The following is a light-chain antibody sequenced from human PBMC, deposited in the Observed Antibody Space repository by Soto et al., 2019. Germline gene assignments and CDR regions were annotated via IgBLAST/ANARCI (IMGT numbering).Light chain of an antibody. CDR3: QQYNNWPPFT. J-gene: IGKJ3*01. Sequence: EIVMTQSPATLSVSPGERATLSCRASHSVSSNLAWYQQKPGQAPRLLIYGASTRATGIPARFSGSGSGTEFTITISSLQSEDFAVYYYQQYNNWPPFTFGPGTKVDIK. CDR1: HSVSSN. V-gene: IGKV3-15*01. CDR2: GAS.